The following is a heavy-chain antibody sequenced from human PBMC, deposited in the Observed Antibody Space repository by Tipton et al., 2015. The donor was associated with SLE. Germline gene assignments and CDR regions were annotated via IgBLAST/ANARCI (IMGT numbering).Heavy chain of an antibody. CDR3: ARDFFLAYCGGDCYSGAFDI. CDR1: GGSISSQY. D-gene: IGHD2-21*02. J-gene: IGHJ3*02. Sequence: LRLSCSVFGGSISSQYWSWIRQPPGKGLEWIGYVYYRGTTKYNPSLRSRVTISVDASQNQYSLKLTSVTAADTAVYYCARDFFLAYCGGDCYSGAFDIWGQGTMVTVS. CDR2: VYYRGTT. V-gene: IGHV4-59*11.